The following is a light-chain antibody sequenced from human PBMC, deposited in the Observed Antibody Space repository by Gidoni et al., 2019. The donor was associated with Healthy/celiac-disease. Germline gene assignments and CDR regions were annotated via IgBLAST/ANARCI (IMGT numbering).Light chain of an antibody. Sequence: DIQLTQSPSSLSASVGDRVTITCRASQSISSYLNWYQQKPGKAPKLLIYAASSLQSGVPSRFSGSGSGTDFTLTISSLQPEDFATYYCQQSYSTPITFGQETRLKIK. V-gene: IGKV1-39*01. CDR2: AAS. J-gene: IGKJ5*01. CDR1: QSISSY. CDR3: QQSYSTPIT.